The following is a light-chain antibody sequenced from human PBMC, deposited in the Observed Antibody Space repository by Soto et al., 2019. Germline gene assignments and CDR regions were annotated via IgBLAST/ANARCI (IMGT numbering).Light chain of an antibody. CDR1: TSNIGSNT. CDR2: SND. Sequence: QSALTQPASVSGSPGQSITISCSGSTSNIGSNTVSWYQHLPGTAPKLLIYSNDQRPSGVPDRFSGSKSGTSASLAISGLQSEDEADYYCAIWDLTLSAWVFGGGTKLTVL. V-gene: IGLV1-44*01. J-gene: IGLJ3*02. CDR3: AIWDLTLSAWV.